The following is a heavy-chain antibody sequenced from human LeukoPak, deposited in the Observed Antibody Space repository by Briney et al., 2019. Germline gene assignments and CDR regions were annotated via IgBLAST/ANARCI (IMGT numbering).Heavy chain of an antibody. D-gene: IGHD3-22*01. J-gene: IGHJ4*02. CDR2: ISGSGGST. CDR1: GFTFDDYA. V-gene: IGHV3-23*01. Sequence: GRSLRLSCAASGFTFDDYAMHWVRQAPGKGLEWVSAISGSGGSTYYADSVKGRFTISRDNSKNTLYLQMNSLRAEDTAVYYCAKPITMIVVVITGFDYWGQGTLVTVSS. CDR3: AKPITMIVVVITGFDY.